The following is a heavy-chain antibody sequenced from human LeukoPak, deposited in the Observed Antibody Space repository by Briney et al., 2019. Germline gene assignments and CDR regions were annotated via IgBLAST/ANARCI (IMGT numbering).Heavy chain of an antibody. Sequence: GGSLRLSCAVSGFTVSSNYMSWVRQAPGKGLEWVSIIYSGGGTYYTDSVRDRFTISRVNSKNTVHLQMNSLRAEDTAVYYCARDSRSSSWHYFDNWGQGTLVTVSS. CDR3: ARDSRSSSWHYFDN. D-gene: IGHD6-13*01. J-gene: IGHJ4*02. CDR2: IYSGGGT. CDR1: GFTVSSNY. V-gene: IGHV3-66*01.